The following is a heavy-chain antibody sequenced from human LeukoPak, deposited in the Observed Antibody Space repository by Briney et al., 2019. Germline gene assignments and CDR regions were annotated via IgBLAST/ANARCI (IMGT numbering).Heavy chain of an antibody. CDR3: ARTHSSSWASFDY. J-gene: IGHJ4*02. D-gene: IGHD6-13*01. CDR2: INTDGSST. CDR1: GFIFSSYW. Sequence: GGSLRLSCAASGFIFSSYWMHWVRHAPGKGLAWVSRINTDGSSTSYADSVKGRFTISRDNAKNTLYLQMNSLRAEDTAVYYCARTHSSSWASFDYWGQGTLVTVSS. V-gene: IGHV3-74*01.